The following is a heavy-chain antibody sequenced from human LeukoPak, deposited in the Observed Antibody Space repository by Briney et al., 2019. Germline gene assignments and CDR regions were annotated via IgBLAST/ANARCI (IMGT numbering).Heavy chain of an antibody. Sequence: PSETLSLTCAVYGGSFSGYYRSWIRQPPGKGLEWIGEINHSGSTNYNPSLKSRVTISVDTSKNQFSLKLSSATAADAAVYYCARGDRTFDYWGQGTLVTVSS. CDR2: INHSGST. CDR1: GGSFSGYY. V-gene: IGHV4-34*01. J-gene: IGHJ4*02. CDR3: ARGDRTFDY.